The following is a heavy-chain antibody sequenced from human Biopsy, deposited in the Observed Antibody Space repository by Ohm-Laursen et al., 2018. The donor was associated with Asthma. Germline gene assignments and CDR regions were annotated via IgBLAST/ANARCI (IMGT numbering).Heavy chain of an antibody. Sequence: SDTLSLTCTVSGGPMTSGGHTWNWIRQIPGKGLEWIGYIFDSEGSYYNPSLKSRVMISLDTSQNQFSLSLNSVTAADTAVYFCARGSGLYPESPFDYWGQGTLVTVSS. J-gene: IGHJ4*02. V-gene: IGHV4-31*03. D-gene: IGHD2-15*01. CDR3: ARGSGLYPESPFDY. CDR2: IFDSEGS. CDR1: GGPMTSGGHT.